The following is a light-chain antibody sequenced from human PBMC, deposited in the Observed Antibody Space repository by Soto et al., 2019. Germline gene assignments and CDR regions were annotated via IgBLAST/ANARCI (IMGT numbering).Light chain of an antibody. V-gene: IGKV3-20*01. CDR2: GAS. J-gene: IGKJ4*01. CDR3: QQYDDSPLT. CDR1: QSVSSTY. Sequence: VITQSPATLSVSPGARATLSCRASQSVSSTYLAWYQQKPGQAPRLLIYGASSRATGIPDRFSGIGSGTDLTITISRLEPEDCEVDDGQQYDDSPLTFGGGTKVDIK.